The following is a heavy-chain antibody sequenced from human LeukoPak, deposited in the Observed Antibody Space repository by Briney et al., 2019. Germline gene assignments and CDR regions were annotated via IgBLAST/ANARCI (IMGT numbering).Heavy chain of an antibody. V-gene: IGHV3-23*01. D-gene: IGHD2-15*01. J-gene: IGHJ4*02. CDR1: GFTFSSYA. Sequence: PGGSLRLSCAASGFTFSSYAMSWVRQAPGEGLEWVSGITATADSTYYADSVRGRFTISRDNSKNTLYLQMNSLRAEDTAVYYCAKEKGYCSGGSCYWSWDYWGQGTLVTVSS. CDR3: AKEKGYCSGGSCYWSWDY. CDR2: ITATADST.